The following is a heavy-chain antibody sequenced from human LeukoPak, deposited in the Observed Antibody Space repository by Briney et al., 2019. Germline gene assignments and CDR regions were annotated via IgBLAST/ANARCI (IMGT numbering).Heavy chain of an antibody. CDR1: GFTFSSYW. D-gene: IGHD1-26*01. V-gene: IGHV3-7*01. Sequence: GGSLRLSCAASGFTFSSYWMSWVRQAPGKGLEWVANIKQDGSEKYYVDSVKGRFTISRDNAKNSLYLQMNSLRDEDTAVYYCARDTNSGSYIIIDYWGQGTLVTVSS. J-gene: IGHJ4*02. CDR2: IKQDGSEK. CDR3: ARDTNSGSYIIIDY.